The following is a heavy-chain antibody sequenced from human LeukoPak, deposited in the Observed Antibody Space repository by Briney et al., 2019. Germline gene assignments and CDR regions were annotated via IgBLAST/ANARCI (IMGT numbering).Heavy chain of an antibody. V-gene: IGHV4-4*02. D-gene: IGHD6-13*01. CDR1: GGSISSSNW. Sequence: SETLSLTCAVSGGSISSSNWWSWVRQPPGKGLEWIGEIYHSGSTNYNPSLKSRVTISVDKSKNQFSLKLSSVTAADTAVYYCARVRSSSLYNYFDYWGQGTLVTVSS. J-gene: IGHJ4*02. CDR3: ARVRSSSLYNYFDY. CDR2: IYHSGST.